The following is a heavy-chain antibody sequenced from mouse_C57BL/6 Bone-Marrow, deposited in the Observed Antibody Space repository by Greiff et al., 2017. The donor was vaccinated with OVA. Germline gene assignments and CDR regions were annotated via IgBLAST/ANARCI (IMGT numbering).Heavy chain of an antibody. CDR3: ARLITTVVAKGYYFDY. V-gene: IGHV1-80*01. CDR1: GYAFSSYW. Sequence: VKLVESGAELVKPGASVKISCKASGYAFSSYWMNWVKQRPGKGLEWIGQIYPGDGDTNYNGKFKGKATLTADKSSSTAYMQLSSLTSEDSAVYFCARLITTVVAKGYYFDYWGQGTTLTVSS. J-gene: IGHJ2*01. D-gene: IGHD1-1*01. CDR2: IYPGDGDT.